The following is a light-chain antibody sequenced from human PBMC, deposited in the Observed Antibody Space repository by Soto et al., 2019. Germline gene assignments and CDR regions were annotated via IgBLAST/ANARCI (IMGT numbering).Light chain of an antibody. CDR1: SSDVGGYKY. J-gene: IGLJ1*01. Sequence: QSALTQPASVSGSPGQSIAISCTGTSSDVGGYKYVSWYQQYPGKAPKLMIYDVSNRPSGVPDRFSGSKSGNTASLTISGLQSEDEADYYCSSYTSYTSYVFGTGTKATV. CDR2: DVS. CDR3: SSYTSYTSYV. V-gene: IGLV2-14*01.